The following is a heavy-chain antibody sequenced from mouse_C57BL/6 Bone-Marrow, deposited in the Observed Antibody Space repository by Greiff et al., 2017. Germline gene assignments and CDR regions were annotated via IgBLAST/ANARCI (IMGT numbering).Heavy chain of an antibody. D-gene: IGHD1-1*01. V-gene: IGHV5-17*01. CDR3: AIITTVVATGDY. J-gene: IGHJ2*01. CDR1: GFTFSDYG. CDR2: ISSGSSTI. Sequence: EVHLVESGGGLVKPGGSLKLSCAASGFTFSDYGMHWVRQAPEKGLEWVAYISSGSSTIYYADTVKGRFTISRDNAKNTLFLQMTSLRSEDTAMYYCAIITTVVATGDYWGQGTTLTVSS.